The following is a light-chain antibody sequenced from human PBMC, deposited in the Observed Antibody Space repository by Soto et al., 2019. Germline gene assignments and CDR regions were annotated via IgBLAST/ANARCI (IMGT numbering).Light chain of an antibody. J-gene: IGKJ2*01. Sequence: DIQMTQSPSTLSASVGDRVTITCRASQSVRTWLAWYQQKPGKAPKLLIYKASSLQSGVPSRFSGIGSGTDFTLTISRLQPDDFATYYCLEYNCYLIYTFGQGTKVEIK. CDR1: QSVRTW. V-gene: IGKV1-5*03. CDR3: LEYNCYLIYT. CDR2: KAS.